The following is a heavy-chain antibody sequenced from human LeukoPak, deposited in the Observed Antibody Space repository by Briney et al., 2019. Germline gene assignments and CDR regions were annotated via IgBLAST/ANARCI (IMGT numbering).Heavy chain of an antibody. V-gene: IGHV4-59*12. CDR1: GGSISSYY. CDR3: ARTVRGVIIPALIYYYYYGMDV. Sequence: SETLSLTCTVSGGSISSYYWSWIRQPPGKGLEWIGYIYYSGSTNYNPSLKSRVTISVDTSKNQFSLKLSSVTAADTAVYYCARTVRGVIIPALIYYYYYGMDVWGQGTTVTVSS. J-gene: IGHJ6*02. D-gene: IGHD3-10*01. CDR2: IYYSGST.